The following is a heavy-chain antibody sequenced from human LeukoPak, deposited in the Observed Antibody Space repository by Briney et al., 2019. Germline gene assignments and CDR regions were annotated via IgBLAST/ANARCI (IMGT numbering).Heavy chain of an antibody. CDR2: IYYSGST. CDR3: ARDVLRYFDWLPHWFDP. Sequence: SETLSLTCTVSGGSISSSSYYWGWIRQPPGKGLEWIGSIYYSGSTYYNPSLKSRVTISVDTSKNQFSLKPSSVTAADTAVYYCARDVLRYFDWLPHWFDPWGQGTLVTVSS. J-gene: IGHJ5*02. V-gene: IGHV4-39*07. CDR1: GGSISSSSYY. D-gene: IGHD3-9*01.